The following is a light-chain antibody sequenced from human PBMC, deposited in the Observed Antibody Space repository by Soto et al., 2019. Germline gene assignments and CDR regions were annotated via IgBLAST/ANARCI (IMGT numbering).Light chain of an antibody. CDR1: QRVSSRY. V-gene: IGKV3-20*01. J-gene: IGKJ1*01. CDR3: QQYSDSPPT. Sequence: IVLTQSPGTLSLSPGDRATLSCRASQRVSSRYLAWYQQKPGQAPRLLIFGASNRATGIPDRFSGSGSGIDFNFTIGRLEPEDFAMYYCQQYSDSPPTFGEGTKVELK. CDR2: GAS.